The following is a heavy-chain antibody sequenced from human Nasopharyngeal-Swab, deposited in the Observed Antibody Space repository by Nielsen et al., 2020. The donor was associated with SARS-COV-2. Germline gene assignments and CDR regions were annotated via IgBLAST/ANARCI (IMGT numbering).Heavy chain of an antibody. CDR3: AKYNDILTGYPQFDP. D-gene: IGHD3-9*01. CDR1: GGSISSYY. V-gene: IGHV4-4*07. J-gene: IGHJ5*02. Sequence: GSLRLSCTVSGGSISSYYWSWIRQPAGKGLEWIGRIYTSGSTNYNPSLKSRVTMSVGTSKNQFSLKLSSVTAADTAVYYCAKYNDILTGYPQFDPWGQGTLVTVSS. CDR2: IYTSGST.